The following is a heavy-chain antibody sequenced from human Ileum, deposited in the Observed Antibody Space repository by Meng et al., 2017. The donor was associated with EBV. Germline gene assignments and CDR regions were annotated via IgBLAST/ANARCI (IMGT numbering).Heavy chain of an antibody. V-gene: IGHV4-31*11. CDR3: STYLYGGDEHYFDY. CDR1: GGSISSGGYH. CDR2: TFESGSP. J-gene: IGHJ4*02. D-gene: IGHD4-23*01. Sequence: QVQLHESGPGLGKPSQTLSRTCAGSGGSISSGGYHGRWIRQPPGKGLEWIGYTFESGSPYYNPSLKSRLTISVDTSKNQFSLKLSSVTAADTAVYYCSTYLYGGDEHYFDYWGQGTLVTVSS.